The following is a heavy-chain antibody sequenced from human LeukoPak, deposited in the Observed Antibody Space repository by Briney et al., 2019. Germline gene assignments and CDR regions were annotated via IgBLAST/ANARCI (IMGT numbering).Heavy chain of an antibody. CDR2: IWCDGSNK. CDR3: AREGVGSGSYYNYYYYYGMDV. CDR1: GFTFSSYS. Sequence: GGSLRLSCAASGFTFSSYSMNWVSQAPGKGLEWVAVIWCDGSNKYYADSVKGRFTISRDNSKNTLYLQMNSLRAEDTAVYYCAREGVGSGSYYNYYYYYGMDVWGQGTTVTVSS. V-gene: IGHV3-33*08. J-gene: IGHJ6*02. D-gene: IGHD3-10*01.